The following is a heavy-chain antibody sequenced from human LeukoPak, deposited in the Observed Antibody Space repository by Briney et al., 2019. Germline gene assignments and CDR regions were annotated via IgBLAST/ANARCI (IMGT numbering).Heavy chain of an antibody. CDR1: GVSFTVYY. D-gene: IGHD5-18*01. CDR2: ISQSGST. J-gene: IGHJ4*02. CDR3: ARGGTVGGYRSPLKSHFDS. Sequence: PSETLSLTRGVCGVSFTVYYWTWLPHSPGEGLEWFGEISQSGSTDYTPSLESRDTICQDTHRNELSLAVPSLTPAHTRVYLCARGGTVGGYRSPLKSHFDSWGQGTLGTVSP. V-gene: IGHV4-34*01.